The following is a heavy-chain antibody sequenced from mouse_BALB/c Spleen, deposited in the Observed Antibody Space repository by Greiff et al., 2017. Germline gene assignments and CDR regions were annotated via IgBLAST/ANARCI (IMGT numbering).Heavy chain of an antibody. V-gene: IGHV3-8*02. D-gene: IGHD4-1*01. CDR2: ISYSGST. Sequence: DVKLVESGPRLVKPSQTLSLTCSVTGDSITSGYWNWIRKFPGNKLEYMGYISYSGSTYYNPSLKSRISITRDTSKNQYYLQLNSVTTEDTATYYCARSSANWDLSWFAYWGQGALVTVSA. CDR1: GDSITSGY. CDR3: ARSSANWDLSWFAY. J-gene: IGHJ3*01.